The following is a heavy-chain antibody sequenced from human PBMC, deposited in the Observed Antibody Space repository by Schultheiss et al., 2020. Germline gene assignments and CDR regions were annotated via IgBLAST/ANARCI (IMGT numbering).Heavy chain of an antibody. CDR2: INHSGST. V-gene: IGHV4-34*01. CDR3: ARWAIFYGMDV. Sequence: SQTLSLTCTVSGGSISSYYWSWIRQPAGKGLEWIGEINHSGSTNYNPSLKSRVTISVDTSKNQFSLKLSSVTAADTAVYYCARWAIFYGMDVWGQGTTVTVSS. CDR1: GGSISSYY. J-gene: IGHJ6*02. D-gene: IGHD3-9*01.